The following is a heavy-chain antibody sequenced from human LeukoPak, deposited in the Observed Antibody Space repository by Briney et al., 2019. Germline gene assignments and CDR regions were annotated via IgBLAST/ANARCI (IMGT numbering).Heavy chain of an antibody. J-gene: IGHJ6*03. CDR1: GGTFSSYA. CDR3: ARDAALGYYYYYMDV. CDR2: IIPIFGTA. V-gene: IGHV1-69*05. D-gene: IGHD3-16*01. Sequence: VGSVKVSCKASGGTFSSYAISWVRQAPGQGLEWMGGIIPIFGTANYAQKFQGRVTITTDESTSTAYMELSSLRSEDTAVYYCARDAALGYYYYYMDVWGKGTTVTVSS.